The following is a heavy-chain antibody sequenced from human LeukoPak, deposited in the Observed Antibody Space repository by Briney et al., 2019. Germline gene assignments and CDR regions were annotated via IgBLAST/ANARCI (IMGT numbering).Heavy chain of an antibody. V-gene: IGHV3-23*01. CDR1: GFTFSIYA. Sequence: GSLRLSCAASGFTFSIYAMNWVRQAPGKGLEWVSAISGSGGSSGGSTYYADSVKGRFTISRDNSKSTLYLQMNSLRAEDTAVYYCAKKWGMFYFDYWGQGTLVTVSS. J-gene: IGHJ4*02. CDR2: ISGSGGSSGGST. D-gene: IGHD7-27*01. CDR3: AKKWGMFYFDY.